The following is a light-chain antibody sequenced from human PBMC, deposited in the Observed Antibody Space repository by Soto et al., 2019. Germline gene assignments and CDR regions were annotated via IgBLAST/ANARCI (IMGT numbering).Light chain of an antibody. Sequence: QSVLTQPPSASGSPGQSVTVSCTGTSGGVGGYDYVSWYQQHPGKAPKLMIYEVTIRPSGVSDRFSGSKSGNTASLTVSGLQAEDEADYYCSSYTGGNPSYVFGTGTKATVL. CDR1: SGGVGGYDY. V-gene: IGLV2-8*01. J-gene: IGLJ1*01. CDR3: SSYTGGNPSYV. CDR2: EVT.